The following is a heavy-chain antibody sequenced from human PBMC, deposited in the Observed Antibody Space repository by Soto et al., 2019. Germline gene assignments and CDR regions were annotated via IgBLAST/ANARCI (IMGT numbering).Heavy chain of an antibody. Sequence: QVQLVESGGGVVQPGRSLRLSCAASGFTFSSYGMHWVRQAPGKGLEWVAVISYDGSNKYYADSVKGRFTISRDNSKNTLYLQMNSLRAEDTAVYYCAKLRYYDFWSGQRNDAFDIWGQGTMVTVSS. CDR2: ISYDGSNK. CDR3: AKLRYYDFWSGQRNDAFDI. J-gene: IGHJ3*02. V-gene: IGHV3-30*18. CDR1: GFTFSSYG. D-gene: IGHD3-3*01.